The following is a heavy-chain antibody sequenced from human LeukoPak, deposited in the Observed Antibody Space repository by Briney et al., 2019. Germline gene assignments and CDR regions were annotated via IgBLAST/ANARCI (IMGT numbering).Heavy chain of an antibody. CDR1: GFTLSSHA. Sequence: GGSLRLSCAASGFTLSSHAMPWFRQAPGKGLEYVSGIRSNGGSTYYANSVRDRFTISRDNSKNTLYLQMGSLRAEDTAVYYCAKDKLGYCSSTSCSILDYWGQGTLVTVSS. J-gene: IGHJ4*02. CDR3: AKDKLGYCSSTSCSILDY. D-gene: IGHD2-2*01. V-gene: IGHV3-64*01. CDR2: IRSNGGST.